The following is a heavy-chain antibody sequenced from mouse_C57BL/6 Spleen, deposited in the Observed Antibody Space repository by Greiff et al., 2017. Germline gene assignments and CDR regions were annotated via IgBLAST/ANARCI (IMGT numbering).Heavy chain of an antibody. CDR1: GYTFTSYW. CDR3: ASVCTSGEADWYFDV. CDR2: IHPTSGST. J-gene: IGHJ1*03. D-gene: IGHD3-1*01. Sequence: VQLQQPGAELVKPGASVKLSCKASGYTFTSYWMHWVKQRPGQGLEWIGMIHPTSGSTNYNEKFKGKATLTVDKSSSTAYLHLSSLTSEDSAFDFWASVCTSGEADWYFDVWGTGTTVTVSS. V-gene: IGHV1-64*01.